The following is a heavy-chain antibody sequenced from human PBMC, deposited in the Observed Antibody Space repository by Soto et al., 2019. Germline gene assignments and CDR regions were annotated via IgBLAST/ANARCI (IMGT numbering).Heavy chain of an antibody. Sequence: QVQLVQSGAEVKKPGSSVKVSCKASGGTFSSYAISWVRQAPGQGLEWMGGIIPIFGTANYAQKFQGRVTITAAKSTTTAYMERSSLRSEDTAVYYCARDLNCTNGVCYDYYGMDVWGQGTTVTVSS. CDR1: GGTFSSYA. V-gene: IGHV1-69*06. J-gene: IGHJ6*02. D-gene: IGHD2-8*01. CDR2: IIPIFGTA. CDR3: ARDLNCTNGVCYDYYGMDV.